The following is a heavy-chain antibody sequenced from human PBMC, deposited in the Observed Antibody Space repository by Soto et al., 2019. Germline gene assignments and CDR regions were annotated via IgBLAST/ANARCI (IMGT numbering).Heavy chain of an antibody. V-gene: IGHV1-18*04. J-gene: IGHJ5*02. CDR2: ISAYNGNT. CDR1: GYAFTSNG. CDR3: ARVTARKTYSSSPGWFDP. Sequence: ASVTVSCKASGYAFTSNGSSWVRRPPGQRLEWMGWISAYNGNTNFAQKLQGRVTMTTETSTSTAYMELRSLRSDDTAVYYCARVTARKTYSSSPGWFDPWGQGTLVTVSS. D-gene: IGHD6-13*01.